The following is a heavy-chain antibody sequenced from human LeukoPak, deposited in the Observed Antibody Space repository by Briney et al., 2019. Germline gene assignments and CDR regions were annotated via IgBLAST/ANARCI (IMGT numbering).Heavy chain of an antibody. CDR3: ARSEYDFWSGYQNWFDP. D-gene: IGHD3-3*01. CDR2: IYYSGST. J-gene: IGHJ5*02. Sequence: SETLSLTCTVSGGSISSYYWSWIRQPPGKGLEWIGYIYYSGSTNYNPSLKSRVTISVDTSKNQLSLKLSSVTAADTAVYYCARSEYDFWSGYQNWFDPWGQGTLVTVSS. CDR1: GGSISSYY. V-gene: IGHV4-59*01.